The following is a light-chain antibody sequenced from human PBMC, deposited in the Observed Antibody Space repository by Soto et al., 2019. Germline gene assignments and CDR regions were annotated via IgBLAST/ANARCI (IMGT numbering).Light chain of an antibody. CDR1: QSVSSS. Sequence: EIVLTQTPATLPLSPGERATLSFRASQSVSSSLAWYQQKTGQSPRILIYDTSNRATGIPARFSGSGSGTDFTLTISSLETEDFAVYYCQQRTNWRITFGQGTRLEIK. CDR3: QQRTNWRIT. V-gene: IGKV3-11*01. J-gene: IGKJ5*01. CDR2: DTS.